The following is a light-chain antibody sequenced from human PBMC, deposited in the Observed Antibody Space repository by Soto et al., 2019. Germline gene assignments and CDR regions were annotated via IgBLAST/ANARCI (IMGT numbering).Light chain of an antibody. V-gene: IGKV1-5*01. CDR3: QQYNSYQNT. CDR1: QSISSW. J-gene: IGKJ2*01. CDR2: DAS. Sequence: DIQMTQSPSTLSASVGDRVTITCRASQSISSWLAWYQQKPGQAPKLLIYDASSLESGVPSRFSGSGSGTEFTLTISSLQPDDFATYYCQQYNSYQNTFGQGTKLEIK.